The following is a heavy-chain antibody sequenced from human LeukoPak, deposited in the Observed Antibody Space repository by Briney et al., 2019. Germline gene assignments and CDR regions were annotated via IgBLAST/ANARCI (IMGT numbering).Heavy chain of an antibody. CDR1: GFTFTSYA. CDR2: ISTSGRAT. J-gene: IGHJ4*02. Sequence: GSLRLSCAASGFTFTSYAMTWVRQAPEKGLQWVSTISTSGRATYYADSVEGRFTISRDNSKNTLYPQMNSLRADDTAVYYCAKARGSSVYEQFDYWGQGTQVTVSP. CDR3: AKARGSSVYEQFDY. D-gene: IGHD5/OR15-5a*01. V-gene: IGHV3-23*01.